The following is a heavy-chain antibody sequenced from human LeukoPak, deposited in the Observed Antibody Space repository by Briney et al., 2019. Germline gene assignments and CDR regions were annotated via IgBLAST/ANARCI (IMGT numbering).Heavy chain of an antibody. Sequence: GESLKISCQGSGYTFTDYWIGWVRQMLGKGLEWMGIIYPGDSDTRYSPSFQGQVTISADKSIITAYLQWSSLKASDTAMYYCARQQNGARYDSSGLSRSAFDIWGQGTMVTVSS. CDR1: GYTFTDYW. CDR2: IYPGDSDT. CDR3: ARQQNGARYDSSGLSRSAFDI. J-gene: IGHJ3*02. D-gene: IGHD3-22*01. V-gene: IGHV5-51*01.